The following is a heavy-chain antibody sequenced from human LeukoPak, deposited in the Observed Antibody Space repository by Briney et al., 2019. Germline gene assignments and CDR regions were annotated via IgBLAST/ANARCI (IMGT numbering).Heavy chain of an antibody. V-gene: IGHV4-61*02. D-gene: IGHD1-1*01. J-gene: IGHJ4*02. Sequence: SETLSLTCIVSGDSISSGSYYWTWLRQPAGKGLEWIGRIHTSGTTNYSPSLKGRVTISRDTSQNQFSLRLTSVTAADTAVYYCVRDWNGDYFDYWGQGTLVTVSS. CDR1: GDSISSGSYY. CDR2: IHTSGTT. CDR3: VRDWNGDYFDY.